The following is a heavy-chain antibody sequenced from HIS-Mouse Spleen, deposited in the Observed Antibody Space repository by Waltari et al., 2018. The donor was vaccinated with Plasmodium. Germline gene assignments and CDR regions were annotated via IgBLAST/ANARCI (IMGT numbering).Heavy chain of an antibody. CDR1: GGSFSGYY. D-gene: IGHD3-3*01. Sequence: QVQLQQWGAGLLKPSETLSLTCAVYGGSFSGYYWRGIRRPPEKGLEWIGEINHSGSTNYNPSRKGRVTISVDTAKNQFSLKLSSVTAADTAVYYCARAYYDFWSGYRFDYWGQGTLVTVSS. CDR3: ARAYYDFWSGYRFDY. CDR2: INHSGST. J-gene: IGHJ4*02. V-gene: IGHV4-34*01.